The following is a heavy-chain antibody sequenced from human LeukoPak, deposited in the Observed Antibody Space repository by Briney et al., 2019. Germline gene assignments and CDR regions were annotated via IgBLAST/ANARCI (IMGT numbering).Heavy chain of an antibody. CDR1: GFTFSSYW. V-gene: IGHV3-7*01. Sequence: GGSLRLSCAASGFTFSSYWMSWVRQAPGKGLEWVANIKQDGSEKYYVDSVKVRFTISRDNAKNSLYLQMNSLRAEDTAVYYRARGIRGGATFDYWGQGTLVTVSS. CDR3: ARGIRGGATFDY. CDR2: IKQDGSEK. D-gene: IGHD3-10*01. J-gene: IGHJ4*02.